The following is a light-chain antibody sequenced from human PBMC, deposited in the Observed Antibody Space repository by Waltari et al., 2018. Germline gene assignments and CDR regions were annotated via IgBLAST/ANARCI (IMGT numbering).Light chain of an antibody. CDR3: QTGGHGTWV. V-gene: IGLV4-69*01. CDR1: SGHSSNL. Sequence: QLVLTQSPSASASLGASVKLTCTLSSGHSSNLVAWLQQPPEKGPRFLMKVNSDGSHSKGDYIPDRFSGSSSGAERYLTISSVQSEDEADYYCQTGGHGTWVFGGGTKLTVL. J-gene: IGLJ3*02. CDR2: VNSDGSH.